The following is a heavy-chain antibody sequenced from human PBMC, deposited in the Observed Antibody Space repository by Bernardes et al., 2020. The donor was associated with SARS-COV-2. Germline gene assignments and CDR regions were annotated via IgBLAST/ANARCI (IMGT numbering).Heavy chain of an antibody. Sequence: GGSLRLSCAASGFACSRYNMNWVRQAPGKGLEWVSYIGSLGEIYYSDSVRGRFTISRYNAKNSLYLQMNSLRVEDTAVYYCARISTTTIRYWGQGTPVTVAA. V-gene: IGHV3-21*05. CDR1: GFACSRYN. CDR2: IGSLGEI. D-gene: IGHD1-1*01. J-gene: IGHJ4*02. CDR3: ARISTTTIRY.